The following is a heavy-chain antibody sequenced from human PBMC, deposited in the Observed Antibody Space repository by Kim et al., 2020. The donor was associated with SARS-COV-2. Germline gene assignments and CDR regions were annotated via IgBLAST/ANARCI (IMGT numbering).Heavy chain of an antibody. Sequence: GESLKISCKGSGYSFTSYWISWVRQMPGKGLEWMGRIDPSDSYTNYSPSFQGHVTISADKSISTAYLQWSSLKASDTAMYYCARDTAMVANYYYYGMDVWGQGTTVTVSS. V-gene: IGHV5-10-1*01. J-gene: IGHJ6*02. CDR1: GYSFTSYW. CDR3: ARDTAMVANYYYYGMDV. CDR2: IDPSDSYT. D-gene: IGHD5-18*01.